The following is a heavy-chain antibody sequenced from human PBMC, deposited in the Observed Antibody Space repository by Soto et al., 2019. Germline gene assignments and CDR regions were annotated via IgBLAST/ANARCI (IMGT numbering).Heavy chain of an antibody. V-gene: IGHV4-31*03. Sequence: SETLSLTCTVSGGSISSGGYYWSWIRQHTGKGLEWIGYIYYSGSTYYNPSLKSRVTISVDTSKNQFSLKLSSVTAADTAVYYCARDRMNNYFDYWGQGTLVTVS. CDR3: ARDRMNNYFDY. J-gene: IGHJ4*02. CDR2: IYYSGST. CDR1: GGSISSGGYY.